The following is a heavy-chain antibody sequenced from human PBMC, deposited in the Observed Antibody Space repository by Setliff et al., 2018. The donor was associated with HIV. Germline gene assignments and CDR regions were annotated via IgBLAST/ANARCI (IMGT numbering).Heavy chain of an antibody. CDR3: AIREKSGSYGGNYYYGTDV. V-gene: IGHV3-21*04. CDR2: ISSSSSYI. J-gene: IGHJ6*02. D-gene: IGHD1-26*01. Sequence: PGGSLRLSCAASGFTFSSYSMNWVRQAPGKGLEWVSSISSSSSYIYYADSVKGRFTISRDNAKNSLYLQMNGLKSDDTAVYYCAIREKSGSYGGNYYYGTDVWGQGTTVTVSS. CDR1: GFTFSSYS.